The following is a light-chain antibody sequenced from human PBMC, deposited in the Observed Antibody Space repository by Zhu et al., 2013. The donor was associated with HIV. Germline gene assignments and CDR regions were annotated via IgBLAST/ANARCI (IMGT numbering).Light chain of an antibody. CDR3: QQYDSSSLT. Sequence: EIVLTQSPATLSLSPGERATLSCRSSQNIGNSLAWYQQKPGQAPRLVIYDASTRATGIPDRFSGSGSGTDFTLSISRLDPEDFAVYYCQQYDSSSLTFGGGTKVEIK. J-gene: IGKJ4*01. V-gene: IGKV3-20*01. CDR2: DAS. CDR1: QNIGNS.